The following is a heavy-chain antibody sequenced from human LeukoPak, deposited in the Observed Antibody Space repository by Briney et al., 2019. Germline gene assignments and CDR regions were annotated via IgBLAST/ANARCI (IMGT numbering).Heavy chain of an antibody. Sequence: SETLSLTCTVSGGSISSYYWSWIRQPPGKGLEWIGYIYYSGSTNYNPSLKSRVTISVDTSKNQFSLKLSSVTDADTAVYYCARDGRRGYCSGGSCYPPSYFDYWGQGTLVTVSS. D-gene: IGHD2-15*01. J-gene: IGHJ4*02. CDR1: GGSISSYY. CDR2: IYYSGST. CDR3: ARDGRRGYCSGGSCYPPSYFDY. V-gene: IGHV4-59*01.